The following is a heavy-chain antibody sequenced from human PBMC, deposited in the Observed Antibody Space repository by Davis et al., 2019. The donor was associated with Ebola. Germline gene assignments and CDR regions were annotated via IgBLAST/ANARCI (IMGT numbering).Heavy chain of an antibody. CDR3: ARDLRFLEWLFHDAFDI. V-gene: IGHV3-30*03. D-gene: IGHD3-3*01. Sequence: GGSLRLSCAASGFTFSSYGIHWVRQAPGKGLEWVAVISYDGSNKYYADSVKGRFTISRDNSKNTLYLQMNSLRAEDTAVYYCARDLRFLEWLFHDAFDIWGQGTMVTVSS. CDR1: GFTFSSYG. CDR2: ISYDGSNK. J-gene: IGHJ3*02.